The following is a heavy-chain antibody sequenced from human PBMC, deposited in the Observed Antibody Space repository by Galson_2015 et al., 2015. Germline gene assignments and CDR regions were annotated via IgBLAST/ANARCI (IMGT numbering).Heavy chain of an antibody. V-gene: IGHV4-59*01. CDR3: AKDPGGAGWFDP. CDR1: GGSISSSY. CDR2: LYYGGST. Sequence: LSLTCTVSGGSISSSYWSWIRQPPGQGLEWIGHLYYGGSTNYNSSLESRVTISLDTSKNQFSLKLSSVTAAGTAVYYCAKDPGGAGWFDPWGQGTLVTVSS. D-gene: IGHD3-16*01. J-gene: IGHJ5*02.